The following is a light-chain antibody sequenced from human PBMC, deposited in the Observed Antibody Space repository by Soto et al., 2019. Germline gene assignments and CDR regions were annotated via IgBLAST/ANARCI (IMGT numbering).Light chain of an antibody. Sequence: EIVLKQSPGTLSLSPGERATLSCRASQSVNSGYLAWYQHKHGQAPRLLIYGVSARAIGIPDRFGGSGSGTDFTLTISRLEPEDFAVYFCQQYDGSPSTFGQGTKVEIK. CDR1: QSVNSGY. CDR2: GVS. CDR3: QQYDGSPST. V-gene: IGKV3-20*01. J-gene: IGKJ2*01.